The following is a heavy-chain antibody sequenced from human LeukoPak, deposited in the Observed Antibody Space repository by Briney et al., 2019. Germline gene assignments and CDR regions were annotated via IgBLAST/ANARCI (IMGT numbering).Heavy chain of an antibody. CDR3: ARDQYYYDSSGYLTFDY. Sequence: SETLSLTCTVSGGSISSYYWSWIRQPAGKGLEWIGRIYTSGSTNYNPSLKSRVTMSVDTSKNQFSLKLSSVTAADTAVYYCARDQYYYDSSGYLTFDYWGQGTLVTVSS. D-gene: IGHD3-22*01. CDR2: IYTSGST. V-gene: IGHV4-4*07. J-gene: IGHJ4*02. CDR1: GGSISSYY.